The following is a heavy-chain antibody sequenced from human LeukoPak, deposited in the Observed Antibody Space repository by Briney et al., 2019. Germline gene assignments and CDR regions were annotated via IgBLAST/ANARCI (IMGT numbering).Heavy chain of an antibody. CDR3: AKGGGFGELNFDY. CDR1: GFTFSSYS. V-gene: IGHV3-21*04. Sequence: GGSLRLSCAASGFTFSSYSMNWVRQAPGKGLEWVSSISSSSSYIYYADSVKGRFTISRDNAKNSLYLQMNSLRAEDTALYYCAKGGGFGELNFDYWGQGTLVTVSS. J-gene: IGHJ4*02. CDR2: ISSSSSYI. D-gene: IGHD3-10*01.